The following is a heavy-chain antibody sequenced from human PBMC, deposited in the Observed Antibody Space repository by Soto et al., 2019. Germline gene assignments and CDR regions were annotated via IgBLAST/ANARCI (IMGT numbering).Heavy chain of an antibody. V-gene: IGHV1-2*02. D-gene: IGHD5-12*01. CDR2: INPNSGGT. Sequence: ASVKVSCKASGYTFTGYYMHWVRQAPGQGLEWMGWINPNSGGTNYAQKFQGRVTMTRDTSISTAYMELSRLRSDDTAVYYCARAQGWLQFPSFDYWCQGTLVTVSS. CDR3: ARAQGWLQFPSFDY. J-gene: IGHJ4*02. CDR1: GYTFTGYY.